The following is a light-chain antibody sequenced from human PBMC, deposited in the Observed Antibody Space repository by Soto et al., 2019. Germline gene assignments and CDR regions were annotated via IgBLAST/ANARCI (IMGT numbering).Light chain of an antibody. CDR3: QQYGSSPRVT. J-gene: IGKJ3*01. Sequence: EIVLTHSPGTLSLSPGERATLSSSASQSVSRKYLAWYQQRPGQAPRLLIYGASSRATGIPDRFSGSGSGTDFTLTISRLEPEDFAVYYCQQYGSSPRVTFGPGTKVDIK. V-gene: IGKV3-20*01. CDR1: QSVSRKY. CDR2: GAS.